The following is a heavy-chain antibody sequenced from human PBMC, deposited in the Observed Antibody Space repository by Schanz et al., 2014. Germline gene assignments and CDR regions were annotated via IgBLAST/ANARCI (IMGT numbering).Heavy chain of an antibody. CDR1: GGTFSSYT. CDR2: IIPVLAIA. CDR3: ARGPSQGYSYGHNIGAYYYGMDV. J-gene: IGHJ6*02. V-gene: IGHV1-69*02. D-gene: IGHD5-18*01. Sequence: QLQLVQSGAEVKKPGSSVKVSCTASGGTFSSYTISWIRQAPGQGLEWMGRIIPVLAIADYAQKFQGRVTITADKSTSPASMELSSLRSEDTAVYYCARGPSQGYSYGHNIGAYYYGMDVWGQGTTVTVSS.